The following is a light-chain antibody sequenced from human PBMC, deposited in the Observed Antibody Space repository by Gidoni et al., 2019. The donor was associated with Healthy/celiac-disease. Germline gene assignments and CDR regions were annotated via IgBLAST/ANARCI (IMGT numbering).Light chain of an antibody. CDR3: QQRSNWPSLT. V-gene: IGKV3-11*01. CDR2: DAS. CDR1: QSVSSY. J-gene: IGKJ4*01. Sequence: EIELTQSPATLSLSPGERATLSCRASQSVSSYLAWYHQKPGPAPRLLIYDASNRATGIPARFSGSGSGPDFTLTISSLEPEDFAVYYCQQRSNWPSLTFGGXTKVEIK.